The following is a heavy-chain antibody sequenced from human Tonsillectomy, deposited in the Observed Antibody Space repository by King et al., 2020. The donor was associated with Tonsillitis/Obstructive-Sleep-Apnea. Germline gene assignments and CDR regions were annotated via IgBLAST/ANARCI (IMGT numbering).Heavy chain of an antibody. CDR3: ARDRTQYYDFWSGYFNNLFDP. V-gene: IGHV4-59*01. CDR2: IYYSGST. J-gene: IGHJ5*02. D-gene: IGHD3-3*01. Sequence: VQLQESGPGLVKPSETLSLTCTVSGGSISSYYWSWIRQPPGKGLAWIGYIYYSGSTNYNPSLKSRVTISVATSKTQFSLKLSSVTAAYTAVYYCARDRTQYYDFWSGYFNNLFDPWGQGTLVTVSS. CDR1: GGSISSYY.